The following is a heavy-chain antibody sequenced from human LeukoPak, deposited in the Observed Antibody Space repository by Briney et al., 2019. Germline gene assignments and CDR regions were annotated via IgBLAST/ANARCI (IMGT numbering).Heavy chain of an antibody. J-gene: IGHJ5*02. CDR3: AGSSSWLGYNWFDP. V-gene: IGHV3-30*03. Sequence: GRSLRLSCAASGFTFSSYGMHWVRQAPGKGLEWVAVISYDGSNKYYADSVKGRFTISRDNSKNTLYLQMNSLRAEDTAVYYCAGSSSWLGYNWFDPWGQGTLVTVSS. D-gene: IGHD6-13*01. CDR2: ISYDGSNK. CDR1: GFTFSSYG.